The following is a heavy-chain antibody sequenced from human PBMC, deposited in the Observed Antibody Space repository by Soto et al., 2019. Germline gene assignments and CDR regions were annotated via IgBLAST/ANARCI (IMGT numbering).Heavy chain of an antibody. J-gene: IGHJ6*02. CDR1: GYTFTSYY. CDR2: INPSGGST. D-gene: IGHD2-2*01. CDR3: AREDSTRNYYYYGMDV. V-gene: IGHV1-46*01. Sequence: ASVKVSCKASGYTFTSYYMHWVRQAPGQGLEWMGIINPSGGSTSYAQKFQGRVTMTRDTSTSTVYMELSSLRSEDTAVYYCAREDSTRNYYYYGMDVWGQGTTVTFSS.